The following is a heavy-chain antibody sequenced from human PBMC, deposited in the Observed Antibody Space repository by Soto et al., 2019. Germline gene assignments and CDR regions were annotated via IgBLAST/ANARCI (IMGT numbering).Heavy chain of an antibody. V-gene: IGHV3-15*01. CDR2: IKSKTDGGTT. J-gene: IGHJ6*01. Sequence: GGSLRLSCAASGFTFSNAWMSWVRQAPGKGLEWVGRIKSKTDGGTTDYAAPVKGRFTISRDDSKNTLYLQMNSLKTEDTAVYYXTTDSGSYPYYYYGMDVWGQGTTVTVSS. CDR1: GFTFSNAW. CDR3: TTDSGSYPYYYYGMDV. D-gene: IGHD1-26*01.